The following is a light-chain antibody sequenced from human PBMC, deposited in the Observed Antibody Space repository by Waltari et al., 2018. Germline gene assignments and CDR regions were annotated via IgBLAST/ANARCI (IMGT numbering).Light chain of an antibody. CDR3: QQYDNLPFT. J-gene: IGKJ3*01. Sequence: DIQMTQSPSSLSASVGDSVTITCQASQDISNYLNWYQQKPGKATKLLIYEASNLDTGVPSRFSGSGSGTDFTFTISSLQPEDIATYYCQQYDNLPFTFGPGTKVDIK. V-gene: IGKV1-33*01. CDR2: EAS. CDR1: QDISNY.